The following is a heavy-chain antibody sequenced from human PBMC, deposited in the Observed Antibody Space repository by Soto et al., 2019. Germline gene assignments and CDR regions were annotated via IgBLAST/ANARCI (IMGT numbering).Heavy chain of an antibody. CDR2: ISHSGST. D-gene: IGHD2-2*02. J-gene: IGHJ4*02. V-gene: IGHV4-31*03. CDR1: GGSISSAAYY. CDR3: AREYTYGSNFFDC. Sequence: QVQLQESGPGLVKPSQTLSLTCTVSGGSISSAAYYWSWIRQRPGKGLEWIGYISHSGSTYYNPSLKSRVIISVDTSKNQFSLSLTSVTAADTAVYYCAREYTYGSNFFDCWGQGALVTVSS.